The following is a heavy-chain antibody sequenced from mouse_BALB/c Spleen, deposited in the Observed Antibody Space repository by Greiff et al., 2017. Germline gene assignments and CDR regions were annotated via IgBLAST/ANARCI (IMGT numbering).Heavy chain of an antibody. CDR3: ARCHYCGSSYWYFDV. CDR2: IWAGGST. Sequence: QVQLKESGPGLVAPSQSLSISCTASGYSLTSYCVHWVRQPPGKGLEWLGVIWAGGSTNYNSALMSRLSTSKDNSKSQVFLKMNSLQTDDTAMYYCARCHYCGSSYWYFDVWGAGTTVTVSS. D-gene: IGHD1-1*01. J-gene: IGHJ1*01. V-gene: IGHV2-9*02. CDR1: GYSLTSYC.